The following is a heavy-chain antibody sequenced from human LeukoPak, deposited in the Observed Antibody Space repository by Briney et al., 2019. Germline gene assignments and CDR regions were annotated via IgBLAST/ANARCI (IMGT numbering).Heavy chain of an antibody. Sequence: ASVKVSCKTSGFYFIGYYIHWVRQAPGQGLDWMGWINPQSGGTKYAQKFQDRATMTSDTSISTAYMELSRLRSDDTAVYYCATDPGHSGMDYWGQGSLVTVSS. D-gene: IGHD3-10*01. V-gene: IGHV1-2*02. CDR3: ATDPGHSGMDY. CDR2: INPQSGGT. CDR1: GFYFIGYY. J-gene: IGHJ4*02.